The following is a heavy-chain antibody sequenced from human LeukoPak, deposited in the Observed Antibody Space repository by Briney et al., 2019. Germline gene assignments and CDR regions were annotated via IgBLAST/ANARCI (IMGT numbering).Heavy chain of an antibody. CDR2: ISYDGSNK. D-gene: IGHD6-13*01. Sequence: GGSLRLSCAASGFTFSSYGMHWVRQAPGKGLEWVAVISYDGSNKYYADSVKGRFTISRDNSKNTLYLQMNSLRAEDTAVYYCARVYEDSSSWYQGYYYYYYMDVWGKGTTVTISS. CDR3: ARVYEDSSSWYQGYYYYYYMDV. CDR1: GFTFSSYG. J-gene: IGHJ6*03. V-gene: IGHV3-30*03.